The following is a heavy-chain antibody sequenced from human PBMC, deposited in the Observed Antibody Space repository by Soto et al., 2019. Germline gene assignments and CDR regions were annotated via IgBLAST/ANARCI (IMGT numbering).Heavy chain of an antibody. Sequence: EVQLVESGGGLVQPGGSLRLSCAASGFTFSSYWMSWVRQAPGKGLERVANIKQDGSEKYYVDSVKGRFTISRDNAKNSLYLQMNSLRAEDTAVYYCAREPAAHLGHYYYYYGMDVWGQGTTVTVSS. CDR3: AREPAAHLGHYYYYYGMDV. J-gene: IGHJ6*02. CDR1: GFTFSSYW. CDR2: IKQDGSEK. D-gene: IGHD6-13*01. V-gene: IGHV3-7*05.